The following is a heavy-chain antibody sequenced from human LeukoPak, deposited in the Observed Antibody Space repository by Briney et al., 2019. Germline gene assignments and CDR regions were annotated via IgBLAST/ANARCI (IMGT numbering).Heavy chain of an antibody. CDR1: GFTFSSYS. V-gene: IGHV3-48*01. CDR2: ISSSSSTI. Sequence: GGSLRLSCAASGFTFSSYSTNWVRQAPGKGLEWVSYISSSSSTIYYADSVKGRFTISRDNAKNSLYLQMNSLRAEDTAVYYCARDLDKSYSSGWYWGQGTLVTVSS. CDR3: ARDLDKSYSSGWY. J-gene: IGHJ4*02. D-gene: IGHD6-19*01.